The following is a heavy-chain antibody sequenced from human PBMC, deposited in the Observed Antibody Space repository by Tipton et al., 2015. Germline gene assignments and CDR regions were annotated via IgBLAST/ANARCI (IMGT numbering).Heavy chain of an antibody. CDR1: GFTFSNYN. D-gene: IGHD6-13*01. Sequence: LRLSCAASGFTFSNYNMNWVRQAPGKGLQWIGEINRSGSATYIPSLRSRVTISVDTSKNQFSLKLSSVTAADTAVYYCARRGSSISWFYFDYWGQGTLVTVSS. CDR2: INRSGSA. J-gene: IGHJ4*02. V-gene: IGHV4-34*01. CDR3: ARRGSSISWFYFDY.